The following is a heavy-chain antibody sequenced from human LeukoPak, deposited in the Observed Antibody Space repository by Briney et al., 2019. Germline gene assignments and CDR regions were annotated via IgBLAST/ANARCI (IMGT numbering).Heavy chain of an antibody. CDR2: IKQDGSEK. CDR3: ARVNSDYGDIRPPPGFDY. V-gene: IGHV3-7*01. J-gene: IGHJ4*02. D-gene: IGHD4-17*01. Sequence: GGSLRLSCVASGFTFNDYAMSWVRQAPGKGLEWVANIKQDGSEKYYVDSVKGRFTISRDNAKNSLYLQMNSLRAEDTAVYYCARVNSDYGDIRPPPGFDYWGQGTLVTVSS. CDR1: GFTFNDYA.